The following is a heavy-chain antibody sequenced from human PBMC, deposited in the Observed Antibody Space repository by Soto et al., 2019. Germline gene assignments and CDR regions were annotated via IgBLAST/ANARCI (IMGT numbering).Heavy chain of an antibody. CDR3: ARSGCSSTSCYYGYYYYYYMDV. J-gene: IGHJ6*03. V-gene: IGHV1-8*01. CDR2: MNPNSGNT. CDR1: GYTFTSYD. D-gene: IGHD2-2*01. Sequence: QVQLVQSGAEVKKPGASVKVSCKASGYTFTSYDINWVRQATGQGLEWMGWMNPNSGNTGYAQKFQGRVTMTRNTSISTAYMELSSLRSEDTAVYYCARSGCSSTSCYYGYYYYYYMDVWGKGTTVTVSS.